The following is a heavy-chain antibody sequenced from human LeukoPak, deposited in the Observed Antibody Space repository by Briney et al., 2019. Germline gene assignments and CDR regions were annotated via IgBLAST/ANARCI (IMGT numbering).Heavy chain of an antibody. Sequence: GGSLRLSCAASGFTFSSYSMNWVRQAPGKGLEWVSSISSSSSYIYYADSVKGRFTTSRDNAKNSLYLQINSLRAEDTAVYYCAREYGSGTSYYFDYWGQGTLVTVSS. D-gene: IGHD3-10*01. CDR2: ISSSSSYI. CDR3: AREYGSGTSYYFDY. CDR1: GFTFSSYS. J-gene: IGHJ4*02. V-gene: IGHV3-21*01.